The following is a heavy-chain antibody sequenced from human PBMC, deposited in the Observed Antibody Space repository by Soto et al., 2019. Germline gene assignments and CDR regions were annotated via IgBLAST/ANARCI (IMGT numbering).Heavy chain of an antibody. D-gene: IGHD6-19*01. CDR1: GGSISSGYYY. J-gene: IGHJ4*02. CDR2: IYYSGST. CDR3: AREPIAVAGYFDY. Sequence: SETLSLTCTVSGGSISSGYYYWSWIRQPPGKGLEWIGYIYYSGSTYYNQYLKSRVTISVDTSKNQFSLKLSSVTAEDTAVYYCAREPIAVAGYFDYWGQGTLVTVSS. V-gene: IGHV4-30-4*01.